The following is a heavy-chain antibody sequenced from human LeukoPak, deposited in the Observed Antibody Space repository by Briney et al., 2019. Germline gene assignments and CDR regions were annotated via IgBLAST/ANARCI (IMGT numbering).Heavy chain of an antibody. D-gene: IGHD3-22*01. Sequence: GGSLRLSCAASGLTVSSNYMSWVRQAPGKGLEWVSVIYSGGSTYYADSVKGRFTISRDNSKNTLYLQMNSLRAEDTAVYYCARRGPSGYHDYWGQGTLVTVSS. CDR3: ARRGPSGYHDY. CDR2: IYSGGST. J-gene: IGHJ4*02. CDR1: GLTVSSNY. V-gene: IGHV3-53*01.